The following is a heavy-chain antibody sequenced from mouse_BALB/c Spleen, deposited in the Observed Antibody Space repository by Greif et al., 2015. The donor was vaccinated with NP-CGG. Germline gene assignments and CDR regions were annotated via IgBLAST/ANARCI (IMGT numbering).Heavy chain of an antibody. CDR2: IYPGSGST. Sequence: LQQSGSELVRPGASVKLSCKASGYTFTSYWMHWVKQRHGQGLEWIGNIYPGSGSTNHDEKFKSKGTLTVDTSSSTAYMHLSSLTSEDSAVYFCTRAGDYGSYWYFDVWGAGTTVTVSS. CDR3: TRAGDYGSYWYFDV. J-gene: IGHJ1*01. V-gene: IGHV1S22*01. D-gene: IGHD2-4*01. CDR1: GYTFTSYW.